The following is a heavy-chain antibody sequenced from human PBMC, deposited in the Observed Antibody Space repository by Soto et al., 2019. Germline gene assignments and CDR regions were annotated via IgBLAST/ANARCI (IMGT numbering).Heavy chain of an antibody. J-gene: IGHJ4*02. D-gene: IGHD3-3*01. CDR1: GYSFTSYW. Sequence: ESLKISCKGSGYSFTSYWIGWVRQMPGKGLEWMGIIYPGDSDTRYSPSFQGRVTISADHSIRTAYLQSSSLKGSDTAMYYCARHIDFWGRYIDSGGQGTRVTVSS. CDR2: IYPGDSDT. CDR3: ARHIDFWGRYIDS. V-gene: IGHV5-51*01.